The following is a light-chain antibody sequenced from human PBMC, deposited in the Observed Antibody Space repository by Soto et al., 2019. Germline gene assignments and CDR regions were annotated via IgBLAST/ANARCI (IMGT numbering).Light chain of an antibody. Sequence: DIQLTQSPSFLSASVGDRVTITCRASQDISTDLAWYQQKPGKAPKLLIYAASTLQSGVPSRFSGSGSGTEFSLTISSLQPEDFATYYCQNLNVYPLTFGGGAKVEIK. CDR3: QNLNVYPLT. J-gene: IGKJ4*01. V-gene: IGKV1-9*01. CDR2: AAS. CDR1: QDISTD.